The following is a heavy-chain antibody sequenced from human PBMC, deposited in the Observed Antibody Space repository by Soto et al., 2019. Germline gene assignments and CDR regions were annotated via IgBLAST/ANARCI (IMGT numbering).Heavy chain of an antibody. CDR3: VRSREFDY. CDR2: IFPGGTT. J-gene: IGHJ4*02. CDR1: GGSLIGATYS. V-gene: IGHV4-30-2*01. Sequence: PSETMSIACGVSGGSLIGATYSWNWIRQPPGKGLEWIGYIFPGGTTYYNPSLKSRVTISIDVSKNQFSLSLRSLTAADTAVYYCVRSREFDYWIQGTLVTVSS.